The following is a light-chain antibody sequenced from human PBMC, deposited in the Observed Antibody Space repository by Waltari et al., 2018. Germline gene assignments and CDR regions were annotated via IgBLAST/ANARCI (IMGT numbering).Light chain of an antibody. J-gene: IGKJ2*01. V-gene: IGKV3-15*01. CDR3: QQDKNWPAMYT. CDR2: GSS. CDR1: QSLSSI. Sequence: RGSQSLSSIIAWNEQKPGRATRLLIYGSSTRATGIPARFSGSGSRTEFTLTINSRQSEDSAVYYCQQDKNWPAMYTFGQGTKLEIK.